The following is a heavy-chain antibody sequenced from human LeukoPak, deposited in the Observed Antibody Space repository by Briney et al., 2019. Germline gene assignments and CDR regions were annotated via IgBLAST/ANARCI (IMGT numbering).Heavy chain of an antibody. J-gene: IGHJ4*02. CDR1: GFTFSSYD. Sequence: AGGSLRLSCAASGFTFSSYDMHWVRQATGKGLEWVSAIGTAGDTYYPGSVKGRFTISRENAKNSLYLQMNSLRAGDTAVYYCAREYCSGGSCCFDYWGQGTLVTVSS. CDR3: AREYCSGGSCCFDY. V-gene: IGHV3-13*01. CDR2: IGTAGDT. D-gene: IGHD2-15*01.